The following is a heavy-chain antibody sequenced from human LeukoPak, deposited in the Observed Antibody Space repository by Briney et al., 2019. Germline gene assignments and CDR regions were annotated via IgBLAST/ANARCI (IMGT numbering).Heavy chain of an antibody. V-gene: IGHV3-15*01. CDR3: GRAKAAGYTGGGTTIWGGGGD. D-gene: IGHD1-14*01. Sequence: GGSLRLSCAASGFTFSNAWMSWVRQAPGKGLEWVGRIKSKTGGGTTDYAAPVKGRFTISRDDSKNTLYLHMSTVRAEATAVFFVGRAKAAGYTGGGTTIWGGGGDWGKGTFVAASS. J-gene: IGHJ4*02. CDR1: GFTFSNAW. CDR2: IKSKTGGGTT.